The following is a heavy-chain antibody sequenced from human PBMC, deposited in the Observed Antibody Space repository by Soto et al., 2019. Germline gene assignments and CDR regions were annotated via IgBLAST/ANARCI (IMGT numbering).Heavy chain of an antibody. CDR1: GYSISSGYC. Sequence: SETLSLTCSVSGYSISSGYCWGWIRQAPGKGLEWIGNIHHSGSTYYNPSLESRVTISIDTSKNQFSLRLTSVTAADTAIYYCARDISASDGDYWGQGTLVTVSS. CDR3: ARDISASDGDY. CDR2: IHHSGST. D-gene: IGHD2-21*01. V-gene: IGHV4-38-2*02. J-gene: IGHJ4*02.